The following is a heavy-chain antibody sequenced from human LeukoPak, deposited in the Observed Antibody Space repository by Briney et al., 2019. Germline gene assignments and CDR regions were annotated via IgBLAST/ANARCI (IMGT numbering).Heavy chain of an antibody. CDR2: IYPGDSDT. Sequence: GESLKISCKGSGYIITSYWIGWVRQMPGKGLEWMGIIYPGDSDTRYSPSFQGQVTISADKSISTAYLQWSSLKASDTAMYYCARHGPTSYSTGGFDPWGQGTLVTVSS. CDR3: ARHGPTSYSTGGFDP. V-gene: IGHV5-51*01. D-gene: IGHD4-11*01. CDR1: GYIITSYW. J-gene: IGHJ5*02.